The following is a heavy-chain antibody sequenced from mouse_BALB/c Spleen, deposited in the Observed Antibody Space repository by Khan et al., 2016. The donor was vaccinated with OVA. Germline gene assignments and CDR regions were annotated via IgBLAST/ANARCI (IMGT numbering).Heavy chain of an antibody. Sequence: VQLQESGAELARPGASVKMSCKASGYTFTSYTIHWVKQRPGQGLEWIGYINPTNIYTNYNQKFRDKATLTADKSSRTAYMQLSSLTSEDSAVYYCSRVRAYDGNYGAWFAYWGQGTLVTVSA. CDR1: GYTFTSYT. D-gene: IGHD2-10*01. J-gene: IGHJ3*01. V-gene: IGHV1-4*01. CDR2: INPTNIYT. CDR3: SRVRAYDGNYGAWFAY.